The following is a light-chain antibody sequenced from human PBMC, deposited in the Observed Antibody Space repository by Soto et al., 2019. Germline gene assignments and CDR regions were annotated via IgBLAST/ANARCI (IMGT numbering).Light chain of an antibody. CDR2: SSD. CDR3: AAWDDSLDGPV. Sequence: QSVLTQPPSASGTPGQRVTISCSGSSSNIGTNTVNWYHQLPGTAPKLLIYSSDQRPSGVPDRFSGSKSGTSASLAISGLXSEDEGDYYCAAWDDSLDGPVFGGGTKVTVL. J-gene: IGLJ2*01. CDR1: SSNIGTNT. V-gene: IGLV1-44*01.